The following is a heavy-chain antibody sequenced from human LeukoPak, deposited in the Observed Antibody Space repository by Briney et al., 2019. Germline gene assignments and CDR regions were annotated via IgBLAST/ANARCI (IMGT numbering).Heavy chain of an antibody. Sequence: SETLSFTCTVSAGSISSNYWSWLRQPPGKGLEWSVYLYYCGSNNYKTSLKSRVTISVDTSKNQFSLKLSSVTAADTAVYYCARGVSSFDYWGQGTLVSVSS. J-gene: IGHJ4*02. CDR1: AGSISSNY. D-gene: IGHD6-13*01. CDR3: ARGVSSFDY. V-gene: IGHV4-59*01. CDR2: LYYCGSN.